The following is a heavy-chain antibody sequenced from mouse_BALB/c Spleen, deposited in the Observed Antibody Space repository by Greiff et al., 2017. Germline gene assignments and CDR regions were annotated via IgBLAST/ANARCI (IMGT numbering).Heavy chain of an antibody. J-gene: IGHJ3*02. V-gene: IGHV1-85*01. CDR3: SSYSSGYLPWVGW. D-gene: IGHD3-1*01. CDR1: GYTFTSYD. Sequence: VQLQQSGAELVKPGASVKLSCKASGYTFTSYDINWVRQRPEQGLEWIGWIFPGDGSTKYNEKFKGKATLTTDKSSSTAYMQLSRLTSEDSAVYFWSSYSSGYLPWVGWGGKGTLVSVS. CDR2: IFPGDGST.